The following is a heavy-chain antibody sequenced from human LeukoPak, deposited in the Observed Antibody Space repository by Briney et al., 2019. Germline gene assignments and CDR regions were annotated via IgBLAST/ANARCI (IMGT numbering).Heavy chain of an antibody. CDR1: GASFSSYA. Sequence: WASVKVSCKASGASFSSYAISWVRQAPGQGLEWMGRIIPIFGTPNYAQRFQGRVTITADIVSSTAYMEVNNLTSEDTAVYFCAKQGALRQDYYIDVWGNGTTVTVSS. V-gene: IGHV1-69*06. CDR3: AKQGALRQDYYIDV. J-gene: IGHJ6*03. CDR2: IIPIFGTP.